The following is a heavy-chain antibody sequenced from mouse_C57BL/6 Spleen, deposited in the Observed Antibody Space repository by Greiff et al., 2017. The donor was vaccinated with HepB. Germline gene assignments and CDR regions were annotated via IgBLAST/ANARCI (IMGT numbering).Heavy chain of an antibody. J-gene: IGHJ2*01. CDR2: INYDGSST. CDR3: ARSLLLRPFDY. V-gene: IGHV5-16*01. Sequence: DVKLVESEGGLVQPGSSMKLSCTASGFTFSDYYMAWVRQVPEKGLEWVANINYDGSSTYYLDSLKSRFIISRDNAKNILYLQMSSLKSEDTATYYCARSLLLRPFDYWGQGTTLTVSS. D-gene: IGHD1-1*01. CDR1: GFTFSDYY.